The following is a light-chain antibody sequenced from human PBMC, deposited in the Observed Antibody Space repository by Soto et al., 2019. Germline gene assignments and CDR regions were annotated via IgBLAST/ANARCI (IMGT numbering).Light chain of an antibody. CDR2: ELT. J-gene: IGLJ1*01. CDR1: SSDVGGYNF. Sequence: QSALTQPAPVSVSPGQSITISSTGTSSDVGGYNFVSWYQQHPGKAPKLMIYELTSRPSGVSNRFSGSKSGNTASLTISGLQPEDEADYYCSSYTTSSTLVFGTGTKLTVL. CDR3: SSYTTSSTLV. V-gene: IGLV2-14*03.